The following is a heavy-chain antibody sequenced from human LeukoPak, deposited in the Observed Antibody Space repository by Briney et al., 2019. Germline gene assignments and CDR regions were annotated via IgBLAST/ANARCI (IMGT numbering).Heavy chain of an antibody. Sequence: SETLSLTCTVSGAPFSSYYWSWIRQPPGKGLEWIGYIYYSGSTDYNPSLKSRVTISVDTSRNQFSLKLSSVTAADTAVYYCARGGHGDILTGYNQYWGQGTLVTVSS. V-gene: IGHV4-59*01. CDR1: GAPFSSYY. CDR2: IYYSGST. D-gene: IGHD3-9*01. CDR3: ARGGHGDILTGYNQY. J-gene: IGHJ4*02.